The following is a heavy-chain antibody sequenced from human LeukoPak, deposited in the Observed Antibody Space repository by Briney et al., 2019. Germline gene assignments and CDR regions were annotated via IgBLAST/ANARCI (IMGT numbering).Heavy chain of an antibody. V-gene: IGHV1-69*06. CDR3: ASRIAAAGDYYYYYMDV. D-gene: IGHD6-13*01. CDR1: ESGYSFTGYH. CDR2: IIPIFGTA. Sequence: ASVMLSCKASESGYSFTGYHLHWVRQAPGQGLEWMGGIIPIFGTANYAQKFQGRVTITADKSTSTAYMELSSLRSEDTAVYYCASRIAAAGDYYYYYMDVWGKGTTVTVSS. J-gene: IGHJ6*03.